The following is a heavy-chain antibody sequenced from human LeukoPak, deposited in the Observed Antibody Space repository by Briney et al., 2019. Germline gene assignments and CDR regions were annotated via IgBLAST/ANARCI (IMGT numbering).Heavy chain of an antibody. Sequence: PGGSLRLSCAASGFTFSNAWMSWVRQAPGKGLEWVGRIKSKTDGGTTDYAAPVKGRFTISRDDSKNTLYLQMNSLKTEDTAVYYCTTDQTRDDYVWGSYRWGGYYYYYYMDVWGKGTTVTVSS. CDR1: GFTFSNAW. D-gene: IGHD3-16*02. J-gene: IGHJ6*03. CDR3: TTDQTRDDYVWGSYRWGGYYYYYYMDV. V-gene: IGHV3-15*01. CDR2: IKSKTDGGTT.